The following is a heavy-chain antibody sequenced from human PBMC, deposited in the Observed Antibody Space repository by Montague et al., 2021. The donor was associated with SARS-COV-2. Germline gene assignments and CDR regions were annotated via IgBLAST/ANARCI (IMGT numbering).Heavy chain of an antibody. J-gene: IGHJ4*02. V-gene: IGHV4-59*01. CDR1: GGSISSYY. Sequence: SETLSLTCTVSGGSISSYYWSWIRQPPGTGLEWTGYIYYSGSTNYNPSLTSRVTISVDTSKNQFSLKLSSVTAADTAVYYCASQVPDFWSGIDYWGQGTLVTVSS. CDR3: ASQVPDFWSGIDY. CDR2: IYYSGST. D-gene: IGHD3-3*01.